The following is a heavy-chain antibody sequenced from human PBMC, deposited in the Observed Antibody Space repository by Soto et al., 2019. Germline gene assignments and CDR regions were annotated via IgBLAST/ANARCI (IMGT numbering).Heavy chain of an antibody. Sequence: QVQLVESGGGVVQPGRSLRLSCAASGFTFNNYGMHWVRQAPGKGLEWMALISYDGRNEYYADSVEGRFTISRDSSKKTVYLQLNSLRAEDTAVYSCAKAPNNWYPFGLDVRGLGTTVTVSS. J-gene: IGHJ6*02. V-gene: IGHV3-30*18. CDR2: ISYDGRNE. CDR3: AKAPNNWYPFGLDV. CDR1: GFTFNNYG. D-gene: IGHD1-20*01.